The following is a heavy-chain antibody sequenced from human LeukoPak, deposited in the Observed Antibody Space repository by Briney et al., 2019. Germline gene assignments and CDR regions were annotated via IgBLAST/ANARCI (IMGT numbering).Heavy chain of an antibody. J-gene: IGHJ4*02. D-gene: IGHD3-16*01. CDR3: ARDLGDYGWDY. Sequence: GASVKVSCEASGYIFTGYYLHWVRQAPGQGLEWMGRINPDSGGTNYAQESQGRVTMTRDTSISTAYMEVSRLRHDDTAVYYCARDLGDYGWDYWGQGTLVTVSS. V-gene: IGHV1-2*06. CDR1: GYIFTGYY. CDR2: INPDSGGT.